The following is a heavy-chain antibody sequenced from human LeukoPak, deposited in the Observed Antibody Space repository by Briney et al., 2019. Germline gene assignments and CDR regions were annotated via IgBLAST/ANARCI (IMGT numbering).Heavy chain of an antibody. J-gene: IGHJ4*02. Sequence: GGSLRLSCAASGFIFSSYWMSWVRQAPGKGLEWVANIKQDGSDKYYVGSVKGRFTISRDNAKNSLYLQMNSLRAEDTAVYYCARDMDYYDTRGSDYWGQGTLVTVSS. CDR1: GFIFSSYW. D-gene: IGHD3-22*01. V-gene: IGHV3-7*01. CDR3: ARDMDYYDTRGSDY. CDR2: IKQDGSDK.